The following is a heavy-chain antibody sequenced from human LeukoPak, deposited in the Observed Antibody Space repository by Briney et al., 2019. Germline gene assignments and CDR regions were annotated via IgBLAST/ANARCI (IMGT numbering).Heavy chain of an antibody. D-gene: IGHD6-19*01. J-gene: IGHJ4*02. V-gene: IGHV1-69*05. Sequence: SVKVSCKASGGTFSSYAISWVRQAPGQGLEWMGGIIPIFGTANYAQKFQGRVTITTDESTSTAYMELSSLRSEDTAVYCCASIPAVAGKGESNYWGQRTLVTVSS. CDR3: ASIPAVAGKGESNY. CDR2: IIPIFGTA. CDR1: GGTFSSYA.